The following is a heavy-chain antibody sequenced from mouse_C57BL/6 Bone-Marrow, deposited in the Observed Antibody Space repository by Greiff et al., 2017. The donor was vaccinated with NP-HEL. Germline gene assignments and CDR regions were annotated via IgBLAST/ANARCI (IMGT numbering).Heavy chain of an antibody. CDR1: GYSITSGYY. D-gene: IGHD1-1*02. CDR2: ISYDGIN. V-gene: IGHV3-6*01. Sequence: VQLKESGPGLVKPSQSLSLTCSVTGYSITSGYYWYWIRQFPGNKLEWLGYISYDGINNYNPSLKNRISITRDTSKNQFFLKLNSVTTEYTATYYCAREGGLWSFSCWGQGTLVTVAA. J-gene: IGHJ3*01. CDR3: AREGGLWSFSC.